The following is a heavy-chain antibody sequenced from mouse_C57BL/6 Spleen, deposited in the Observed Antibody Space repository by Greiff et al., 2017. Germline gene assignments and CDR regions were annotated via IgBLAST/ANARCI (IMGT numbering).Heavy chain of an antibody. V-gene: IGHV1-69*01. CDR1: GYTFTSYW. CDR2: IDPSDSYT. D-gene: IGHD1-1*01. J-gene: IGHJ2*01. CDR3: ARINYYGSSCRYFDY. Sequence: QVQLQQPGAELVMPGASVKLSCKASGYTFTSYWMHWVKQRPGQGLEWIGEIDPSDSYTNYNQKFKGKSTLTVDKSSSTAYMQLSSLTSEDSAVYYCARINYYGSSCRYFDYWGQGTTLTVSS.